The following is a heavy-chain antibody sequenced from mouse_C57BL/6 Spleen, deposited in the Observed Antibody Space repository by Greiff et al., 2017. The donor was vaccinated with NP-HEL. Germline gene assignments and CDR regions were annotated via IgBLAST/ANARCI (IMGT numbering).Heavy chain of an antibody. D-gene: IGHD2-4*01. CDR3: ARSNRDYAWFAY. V-gene: IGHV1-22*01. Sequence: EVQLQQSGPELVKPGASVTMSCKASGYTFTDYNMHWVKQSHGKSLEWIGYINPNNGGTSYNQKFKGKATFTVNKSSSTAYMELRSLTSEDSAVYYCARSNRDYAWFAYWGQGTLVTVSA. CDR2: INPNNGGT. CDR1: GYTFTDYN. J-gene: IGHJ3*01.